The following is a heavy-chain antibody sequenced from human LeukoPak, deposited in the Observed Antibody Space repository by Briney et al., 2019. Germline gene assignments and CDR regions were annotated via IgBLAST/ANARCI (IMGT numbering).Heavy chain of an antibody. V-gene: IGHV4-39*01. Sequence: SETLSLTCAVSGGSISSNSYYWGWGRQPPGKGREWIGSIYYSGSTYYNPSRKSRVTISVDTSKNQFSLKLSSVTAADTAVYYCARTRYYYNSRSYGAPYYFDYWGQGTLVTVSS. CDR2: IYYSGST. D-gene: IGHD3-10*01. CDR1: GGSISSNSYY. CDR3: ARTRYYYNSRSYGAPYYFDY. J-gene: IGHJ4*02.